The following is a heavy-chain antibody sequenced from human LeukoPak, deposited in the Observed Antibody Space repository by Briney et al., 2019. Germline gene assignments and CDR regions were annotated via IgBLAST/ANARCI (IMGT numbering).Heavy chain of an antibody. J-gene: IGHJ4*02. CDR2: IKQDGSKK. CDR3: TRVGYIDEGIDY. V-gene: IGHV3-7*04. CDR1: GVPFSSYW. Sequence: GGSLRLSCVASGVPFSSYWMTWVRQAPGKGLEWVANIKQDGSKKSYVDSVKGRFTISRDNAKNSLYLQMNSLRAEDTAIYYCTRVGYIDEGIDYWGQGTLVTVSS. D-gene: IGHD5-24*01.